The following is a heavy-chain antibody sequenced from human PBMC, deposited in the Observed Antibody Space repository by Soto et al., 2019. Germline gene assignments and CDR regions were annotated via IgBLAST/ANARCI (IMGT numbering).Heavy chain of an antibody. CDR2: IIPIFGTR. CDR1: GGTHSSYA. CDR3: ARDGSDYSTSGHYDP. V-gene: IGHV1-69*01. J-gene: IGHJ5*02. Sequence: QVQLVQSGAEVKKPGSSVKVSCKVTGGTHSSYAITWVRQAPGQGLEWMGGIIPIFGTRDYAQKFQGRVTITADPSTSTAYLELSGLTSDDTAVYYCARDGSDYSTSGHYDPWGHGTLVTVSS. D-gene: IGHD3-22*01.